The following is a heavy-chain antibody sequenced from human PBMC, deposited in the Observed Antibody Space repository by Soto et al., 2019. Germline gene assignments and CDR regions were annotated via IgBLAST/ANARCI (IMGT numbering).Heavy chain of an antibody. CDR3: AHAYGGTSWPNDAFDV. J-gene: IGHJ3*01. CDR1: GFSLSTDGVG. CDR2: IYWDDDK. D-gene: IGHD2-2*01. V-gene: IGHV2-5*02. Sequence: QITLKEAGPALVKPPQPLTLTCTFSGFSLSTDGVGVGWIRQPPGNALEWLALIYWDDDKRHSPSLKSRPTNTKDTSKNQVVLTMTNMDPVDTATYFCAHAYGGTSWPNDAFDVWGQETVVTVSS.